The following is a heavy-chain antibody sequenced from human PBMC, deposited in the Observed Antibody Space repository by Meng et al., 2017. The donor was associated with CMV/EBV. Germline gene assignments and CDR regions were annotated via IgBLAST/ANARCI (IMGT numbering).Heavy chain of an antibody. J-gene: IGHJ4*02. CDR3: ARPPYNWNSGTQY. CDR2: IYPGDSDT. V-gene: IGHV5-51*01. CDR1: GYSFTSYW. D-gene: IGHD1-7*01. Sequence: GGSLRLSCKGSGYSFTSYWIGWVRQMPGKGLEWMGIIYPGDSDTGSSPSFQGQVTISADKSSSTAYLQWSSLKASDTAMYYCARPPYNWNSGTQYWGQGTLVTVSS.